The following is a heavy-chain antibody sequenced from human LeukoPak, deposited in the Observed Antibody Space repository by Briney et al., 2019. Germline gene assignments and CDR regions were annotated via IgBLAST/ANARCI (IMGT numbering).Heavy chain of an antibody. D-gene: IGHD6-19*01. V-gene: IGHV1-2*02. Sequence: ASVKVSCKASGYTFTGYYLHRMRQAPGQGLEWMGWINPNSGGTNYAQKFQGRVTMTRDTSISTAYMEVSRLRSDDTAVYYCARVGGPGYSSGWYGYWGQGTLVTVSS. CDR2: INPNSGGT. CDR1: GYTFTGYY. CDR3: ARVGGPGYSSGWYGY. J-gene: IGHJ4*02.